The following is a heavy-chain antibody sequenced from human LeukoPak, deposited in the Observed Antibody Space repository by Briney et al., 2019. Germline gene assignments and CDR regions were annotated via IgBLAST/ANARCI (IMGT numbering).Heavy chain of an antibody. V-gene: IGHV4-39*01. CDR2: IYYSGST. D-gene: IGHD3-3*01. J-gene: IGHJ4*02. CDR1: GGSISSSSYY. Sequence: SETLSLTCTVSGGSISSSSYYWGWVRQPPGKGLEWIGSIYYSGSTYYNPSLKSRVTISVDTSKNQFSLKLNSVTAADTAVYYCARHDVTIFGVVSATHFDYWGQGTLVTVSS. CDR3: ARHDVTIFGVVSATHFDY.